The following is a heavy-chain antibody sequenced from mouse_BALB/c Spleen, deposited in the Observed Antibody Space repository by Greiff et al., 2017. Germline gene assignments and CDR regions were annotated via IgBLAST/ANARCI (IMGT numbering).Heavy chain of an antibody. Sequence: VQLQQSGPQLVRPGASVKISCKASGYSFTSYWMHWVKQRPGQGLEWIGMIDPSDSETRLNQKFKDKATLTVDKSSSTAYMQLSSPTSEDSAVYYCARLRTVVSCDYWGQGTTLTVSS. J-gene: IGHJ2*01. CDR3: ARLRTVVSCDY. D-gene: IGHD1-1*01. CDR2: IDPSDSET. CDR1: GYSFTSYW. V-gene: IGHV1S127*01.